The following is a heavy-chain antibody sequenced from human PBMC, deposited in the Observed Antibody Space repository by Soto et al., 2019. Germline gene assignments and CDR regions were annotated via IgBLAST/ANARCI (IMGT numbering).Heavy chain of an antibody. CDR3: ASWNLGYCSSTSCHEDAFDI. Sequence: PSETLSLTCTVSGGSISSSRHHWGWIRQPPGKGLEWIGNMLYGGTTYYNPSLKSRVTISVDTSKNQFSLKLSSVTAADTAVYYCASWNLGYCSSTSCHEDAFDIWGQGTMVTVSS. CDR2: MLYGGTT. V-gene: IGHV4-39*07. D-gene: IGHD2-2*01. J-gene: IGHJ3*02. CDR1: GGSISSSRHH.